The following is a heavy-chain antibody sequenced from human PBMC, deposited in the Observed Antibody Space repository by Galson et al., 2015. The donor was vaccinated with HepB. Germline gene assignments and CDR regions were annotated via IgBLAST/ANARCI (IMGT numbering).Heavy chain of an antibody. J-gene: IGHJ3*02. CDR1: GFTFSSYA. CDR3: ARDPGIAAAAPGTFDI. CDR2: ISYDGSNK. D-gene: IGHD6-13*01. V-gene: IGHV3-30-3*01. Sequence: SLRLSCAASGFTFSSYAMHWVRQAPGKGLEWVAVISYDGSNKYYADSVKGRFTISRDNSKNTLYLQMNSLRAEDTAVYYCARDPGIAAAAPGTFDIWGQGTMVTVSS.